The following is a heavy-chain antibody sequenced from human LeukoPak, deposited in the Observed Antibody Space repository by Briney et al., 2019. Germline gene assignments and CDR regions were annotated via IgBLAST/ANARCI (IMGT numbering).Heavy chain of an antibody. CDR2: INHSGST. Sequence: SETLSLTCAVYGGSFSGYYWSWIRQPPGKGLEWIGEINHSGSTNYNPSLKSRVTISVDTSKNQFSLKLSSVTAADTAVYYCARGHPKYDFWSGYYPDYYYYMDVWGKGTTVTVSS. V-gene: IGHV4-34*01. CDR1: GGSFSGYY. J-gene: IGHJ6*03. D-gene: IGHD3-3*01. CDR3: ARGHPKYDFWSGYYPDYYYYMDV.